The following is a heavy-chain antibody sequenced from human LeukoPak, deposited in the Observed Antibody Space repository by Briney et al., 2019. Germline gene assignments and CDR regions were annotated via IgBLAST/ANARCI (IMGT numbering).Heavy chain of an antibody. CDR2: INPGGSSI. J-gene: IGHJ4*02. Sequence: PGGSLRLSCAASGFTFSSYWMHWVRQVPGKGLVWVARINPGGSSITYADSVKGRFTISRDNAKNTRYLQMDSLRAEDTGVYYCARSNQADDYWGQGTLVTVSS. D-gene: IGHD1-14*01. V-gene: IGHV3-74*01. CDR1: GFTFSSYW. CDR3: ARSNQADDY.